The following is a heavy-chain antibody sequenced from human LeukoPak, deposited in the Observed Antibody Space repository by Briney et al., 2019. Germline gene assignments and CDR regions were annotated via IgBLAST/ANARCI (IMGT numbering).Heavy chain of an antibody. CDR2: IRNTAGFT. J-gene: IGHJ3*01. CDR1: GFTFSTYA. V-gene: IGHV3-23*01. Sequence: GGSLRLSCAASGFTFSTYAMSWVRQVPGKGLEWVSGIRNTAGFTYYADSVKGRFTISRDNSKNTLYLQLNSLRAEDTAVYYCAKSNYYCSDSCQPDDAFDVWGQGTMVTVSS. D-gene: IGHD2-15*01. CDR3: AKSNYYCSDSCQPDDAFDV.